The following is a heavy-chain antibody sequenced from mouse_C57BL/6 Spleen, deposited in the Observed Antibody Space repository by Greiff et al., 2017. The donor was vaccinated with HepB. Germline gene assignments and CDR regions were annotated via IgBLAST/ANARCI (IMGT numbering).Heavy chain of an antibody. Sequence: VKLQESGAELVKPGASVKLSCKASGYTFTSYWMHWVKQRPGQGLEWIGMIHPNSGSTNYNEKFKSKATLTVDKSSSTAYMQLSSLTSEDSAVYYCARKRNSNFFFDYWGQGTTLTVSS. D-gene: IGHD2-5*01. CDR2: IHPNSGST. J-gene: IGHJ2*01. V-gene: IGHV1-64*01. CDR1: GYTFTSYW. CDR3: ARKRNSNFFFDY.